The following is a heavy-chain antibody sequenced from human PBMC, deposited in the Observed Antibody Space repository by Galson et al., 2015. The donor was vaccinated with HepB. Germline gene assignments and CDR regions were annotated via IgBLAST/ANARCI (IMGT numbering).Heavy chain of an antibody. CDR3: ARSGGKPTFFDY. J-gene: IGHJ4*02. D-gene: IGHD4-23*01. V-gene: IGHV4-59*01. CDR1: GGSISSYY. CDR2: IYYSGST. Sequence: TLSLTCTVSGGSISSYYWSWIRQPPGKGLEWIGYIYYSGSTNYNPSLKSRVTISVDTSKNQFSLKLSSVTAADTAVYYCARSGGKPTFFDYWGQGTLVTVSS.